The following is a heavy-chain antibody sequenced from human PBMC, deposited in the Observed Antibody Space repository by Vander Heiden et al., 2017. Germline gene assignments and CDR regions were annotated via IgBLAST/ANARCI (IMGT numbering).Heavy chain of an antibody. CDR1: GYILTNYP. D-gene: IGHD1-26*01. V-gene: IGHV1-46*01. J-gene: IGHJ3*02. CDR3: EKHGVFASGGREACVI. CDR2: INQSNGAR. Sequence: QVQLEQSGAEVKTPGAPVKTSCKASGYILTNYPMYWVRQSPGHGLEWMGTINQSNGARRDAHEFKGRGTVTSDSSKSSVSVDPSTLRFEATAVYYWEKHGVFASGGREACVIW.